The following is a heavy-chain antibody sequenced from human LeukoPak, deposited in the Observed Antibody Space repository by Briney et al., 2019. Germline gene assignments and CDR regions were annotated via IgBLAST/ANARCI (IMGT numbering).Heavy chain of an antibody. V-gene: IGHV4-59*01. D-gene: IGHD3-10*01. CDR3: ARTYGYGSFPVYHFYMDV. CDR2: ISYSGST. J-gene: IGHJ6*03. CDR1: AGSISRLF. Sequence: PSETLSLTCTVSAGSISRLFCSWIRQPPGKGLEWIGYISYSGSTNYNPSLKSRVTISADTSKNQVSLKLSSVTAADTAVYYCARTYGYGSFPVYHFYMDVWGKGTTVTVSS.